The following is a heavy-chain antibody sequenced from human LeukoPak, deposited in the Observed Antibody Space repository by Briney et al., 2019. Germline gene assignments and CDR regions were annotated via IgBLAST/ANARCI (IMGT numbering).Heavy chain of an antibody. D-gene: IGHD3-22*01. J-gene: IGHJ4*02. CDR1: GYTFTGYY. Sequence: ASVKVSCKASGYTFTGYYIHWVRQAPGQGLEWMGIINPSGGSTSYAQKFQGRVTMTRDTSTSTVYMELSSLRSEDTAVYYCARDGGGYYYDSSGYYPMYYFDYWGQGTLVTVSS. V-gene: IGHV1-46*01. CDR3: ARDGGGYYYDSSGYYPMYYFDY. CDR2: INPSGGST.